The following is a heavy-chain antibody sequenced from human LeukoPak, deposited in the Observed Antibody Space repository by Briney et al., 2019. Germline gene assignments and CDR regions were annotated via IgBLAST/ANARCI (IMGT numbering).Heavy chain of an antibody. CDR3: ARMGYSHGYWFDV. CDR1: GGSISSGGYF. CDR2: ISHSGST. V-gene: IGHV4-30-2*01. D-gene: IGHD5-18*01. Sequence: SETLSLTCAVSGGSISSGGYFWSWIRQHPGKGLEWIGYISHSGSTYYNPSLKSRVTISLDMSKNHFSLSLSSLTSADTAVYYCARMGYSHGYWFDVWGQGTLVTVSS. J-gene: IGHJ5*02.